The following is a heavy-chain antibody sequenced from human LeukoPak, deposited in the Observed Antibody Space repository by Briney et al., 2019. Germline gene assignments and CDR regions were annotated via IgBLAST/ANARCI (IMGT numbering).Heavy chain of an antibody. CDR3: ARENPSGYYNRPIDY. Sequence: PSETLSLTCTVSGASISSYYWRWIRQPPGKGLEWIGDIYYSGSIKYNPSLKSRVTMSVDTPKHQFSLKLSSVTAADTAIYYCARENPSGYYNRPIDYWGQGTLVTVSS. J-gene: IGHJ4*02. D-gene: IGHD3-22*01. CDR1: GASISSYY. CDR2: IYYSGSI. V-gene: IGHV4-59*01.